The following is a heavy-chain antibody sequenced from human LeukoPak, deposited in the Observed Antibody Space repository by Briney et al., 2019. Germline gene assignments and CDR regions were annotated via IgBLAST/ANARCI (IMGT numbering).Heavy chain of an antibody. CDR3: ARVFSHIAASFDP. D-gene: IGHD6-25*01. J-gene: IGHJ5*02. Sequence: SETLSLTCTISDDSISSNRYFWAWIRQPPGKGLEWIGSINYSGRTYYNPSLKSRLTISVDTSKNQFSLKLSSVTAAGTAVYYCARVFSHIAASFDPWGQGTLVTVSS. CDR2: INYSGRT. V-gene: IGHV4-39*07. CDR1: DDSISSNRYF.